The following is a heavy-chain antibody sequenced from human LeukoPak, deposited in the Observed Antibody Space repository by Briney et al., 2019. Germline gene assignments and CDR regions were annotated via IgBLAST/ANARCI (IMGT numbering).Heavy chain of an antibody. J-gene: IGHJ4*02. D-gene: IGHD6-13*01. V-gene: IGHV3-33*01. CDR1: GFTFSSYG. CDR3: ARDPFPNIAAAGTSDY. CDR2: IWYDGSNK. Sequence: GRSLRLSCAASGFTFSSYGMHWVRQAPGKGLEWVAVIWYDGSNKYYADSVKGRFTISRDNSKNTLDLQMNSLRAEDTAVYYCARDPFPNIAAAGTSDYWGQGTLVTVSS.